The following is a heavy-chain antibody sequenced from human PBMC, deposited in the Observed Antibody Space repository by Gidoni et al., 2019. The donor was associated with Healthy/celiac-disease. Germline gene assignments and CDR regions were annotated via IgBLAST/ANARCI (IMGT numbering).Heavy chain of an antibody. D-gene: IGHD2-2*01. CDR1: GFPFSSYA. V-gene: IGHV3-30-3*01. CDR2: ISYDGSNK. Sequence: QVQLVESGGGVVQPGRSLRLYCAASGFPFSSYAMHWVRQAPGTGLEVVAVISYDGSNKYYADSVKGRFTISRDNSKNTLYLQMNSLRAEDTAVYYCARDWPDIVVVPAAGGNYGMDVWGQGTTVTVSS. CDR3: ARDWPDIVVVPAAGGNYGMDV. J-gene: IGHJ6*02.